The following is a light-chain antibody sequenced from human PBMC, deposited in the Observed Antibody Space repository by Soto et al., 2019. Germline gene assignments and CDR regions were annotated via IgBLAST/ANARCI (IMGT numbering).Light chain of an antibody. Sequence: EIVLTQSPATLSLSPGERATLSCRASQSVSSYLAWYQQKPGQAPRLLIYDASNRATGIPARFSGSGSGTDFTLTISSLEPEDFAVYYCQQRSNLPPTFGHGTKLEIK. CDR2: DAS. CDR1: QSVSSY. V-gene: IGKV3-11*01. CDR3: QQRSNLPPT. J-gene: IGKJ2*01.